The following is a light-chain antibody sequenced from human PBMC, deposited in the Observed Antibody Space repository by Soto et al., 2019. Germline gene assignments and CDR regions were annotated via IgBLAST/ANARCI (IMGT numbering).Light chain of an antibody. V-gene: IGKV3-20*01. CDR1: QSVSSNY. CDR2: GAS. CDR3: QQYGRSPPFA. Sequence: EIVLTQSPGTLSLSPGERATLSCRASQSVSSNYIAWYQQNPGQAPRLLIYGASTRATGIPDRFSGSGSGTEFTLTISSREPEDFAVYFCQQYGRSPPFAFGQGTKVEIK. J-gene: IGKJ2*01.